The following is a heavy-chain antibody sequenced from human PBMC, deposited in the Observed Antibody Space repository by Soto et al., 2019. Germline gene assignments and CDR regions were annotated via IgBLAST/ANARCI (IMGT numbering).Heavy chain of an antibody. Sequence: EVQLVESGGGLVQPGGSLRLSCAASGFTFSDYWMSWVRQAPGKGLECVANIKTDGSEKYYVDPVKGRFTISRDNAKNSLYLQMNSLRAEDTAVYYCASSMGRAGNDYWGQGTLVAVFS. V-gene: IGHV3-7*05. J-gene: IGHJ4*02. CDR1: GFTFSDYW. D-gene: IGHD3-10*01. CDR2: IKTDGSEK. CDR3: ASSMGRAGNDY.